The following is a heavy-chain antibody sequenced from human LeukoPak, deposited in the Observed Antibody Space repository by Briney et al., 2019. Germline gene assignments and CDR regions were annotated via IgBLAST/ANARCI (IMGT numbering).Heavy chain of an antibody. CDR1: GGSISRYY. CDR2: IYYSGST. D-gene: IGHD6-13*01. Sequence: PSETLSLTCTVSGGSISRYYWSWIRQPPGKGLEWIGYIYYSGSTNYNPSLKSRVTISVDTSKNQFSLKLSSVTAADTAVYYCARDPGVQQGYYYYGMDVWGQGTTVTVSS. CDR3: ARDPGVQQGYYYYGMDV. J-gene: IGHJ6*02. V-gene: IGHV4-59*01.